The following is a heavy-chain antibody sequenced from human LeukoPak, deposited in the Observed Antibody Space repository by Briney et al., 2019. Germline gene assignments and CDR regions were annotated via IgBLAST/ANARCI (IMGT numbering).Heavy chain of an antibody. V-gene: IGHV5-51*01. CDR3: ARRSYGGKDFDY. J-gene: IGHJ4*02. Sequence: GASLQICGEGAGSIFTSYWSNWGRPLPGKGLEWMGIIYPGDSDTKYSPSFQGPVTISADKSINTAYLQWSSLKASDTAMYYCARRSYGGKDFDYWGQGTLVTVSS. CDR1: GSIFTSYW. D-gene: IGHD4-23*01. CDR2: IYPGDSDT.